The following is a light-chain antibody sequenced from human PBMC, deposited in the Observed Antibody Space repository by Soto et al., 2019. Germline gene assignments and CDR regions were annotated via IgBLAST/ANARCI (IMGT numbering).Light chain of an antibody. CDR1: QSISSW. V-gene: IGKV1-5*03. CDR3: QQYVTYPVT. CDR2: QAS. Sequence: DIQMTQSPFTLSASVGDRVTITCRASQSISSWLAWYQQKPGKAPKLLIYQASNLESGVPSRFSGSGSGTEFTLTISRLQPDDFGTYYCQQYVTYPVTFGGGTKVEIK. J-gene: IGKJ4*01.